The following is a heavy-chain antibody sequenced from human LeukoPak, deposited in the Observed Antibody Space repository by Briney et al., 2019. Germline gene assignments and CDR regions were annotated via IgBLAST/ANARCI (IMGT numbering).Heavy chain of an antibody. J-gene: IGHJ6*02. CDR1: GGTFSSYA. V-gene: IGHV1-46*01. Sequence: ASVKVSCKASGGTFSSYAISWVRQAPGQGLEWMAIINLSGGSTDYTQKFQGRVTMTRDTSTSTVYMELSSPRSEDTAVYYCVRHNHMDVWGQGTTVTVSS. CDR3: VRHNHMDV. CDR2: INLSGGST.